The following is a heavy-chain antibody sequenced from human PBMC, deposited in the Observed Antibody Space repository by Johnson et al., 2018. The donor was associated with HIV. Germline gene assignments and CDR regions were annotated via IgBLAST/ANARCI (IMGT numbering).Heavy chain of an antibody. Sequence: VQLVESGGGVVQPGRSLRLSCAASGFTFDDYAMSWVRQAPGKGLEWVSGINWNGGSTGYADSVKGRFTISRDNSKNTLYLQMNSLRAEDTAVYYCAKGGRFDAFDIWGQGTMVTVSS. V-gene: IGHV3-20*04. CDR1: GFTFDDYA. CDR2: INWNGGST. CDR3: AKGGRFDAFDI. J-gene: IGHJ3*02. D-gene: IGHD3-16*01.